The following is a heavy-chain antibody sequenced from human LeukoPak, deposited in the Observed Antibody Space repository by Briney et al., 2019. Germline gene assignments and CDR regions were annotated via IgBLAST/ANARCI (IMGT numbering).Heavy chain of an antibody. CDR1: GGSISSGGYY. V-gene: IGHV4-31*03. J-gene: IGHJ4*02. CDR3: ARGWAGYFDY. CDR2: TYYSGST. D-gene: IGHD6-19*01. Sequence: SETLSLTCTVSGGSISSGGYYWSWIRQHPGKGLEWIGYTYYSGSTYYNPSLKSRVTISVDTSKNQFSLKLSSVTAADTAVYYCARGWAGYFDYWGQGTLVTVSS.